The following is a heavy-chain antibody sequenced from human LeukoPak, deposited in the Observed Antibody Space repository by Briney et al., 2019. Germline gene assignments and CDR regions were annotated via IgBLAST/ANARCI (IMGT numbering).Heavy chain of an antibody. Sequence: ASVKVSCLVSGYTLTQLSMHWVRQAPGKGREWVGGFDPEDGGTIYAQEFQGRVTMTEDTSTDTAYMELRSLRSEDTAVYYCATHNYSGYLRSTVYFQHWGQGTLVSVAS. J-gene: IGHJ1*01. CDR1: GYTLTQLS. V-gene: IGHV1-24*01. CDR2: FDPEDGGT. CDR3: ATHNYSGYLRSTVYFQH. D-gene: IGHD5-12*01.